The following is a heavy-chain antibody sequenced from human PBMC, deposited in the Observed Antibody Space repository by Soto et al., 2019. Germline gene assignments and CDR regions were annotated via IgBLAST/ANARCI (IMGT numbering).Heavy chain of an antibody. J-gene: IGHJ4*02. V-gene: IGHV4-31*03. CDR2: IYYSGST. Sequence: SSETLSLTCTVSGGSISSGGYYWSWIRQHPGKGLEWIGYIYYSGSTYYNPSLKSRVTISVDTSKNQFSLKLSSVTAADTAVYYCARFPKQDTLFDYWGQGTLVTVSS. CDR1: GGSISSGGYY. CDR3: ARFPKQDTLFDY.